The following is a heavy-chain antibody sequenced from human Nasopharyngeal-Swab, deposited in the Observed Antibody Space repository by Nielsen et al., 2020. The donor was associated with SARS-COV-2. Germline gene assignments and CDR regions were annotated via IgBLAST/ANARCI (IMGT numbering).Heavy chain of an antibody. D-gene: IGHD3-3*01. Sequence: GGSLRLSCAASGFTFDDYDMSWVRQAPGKGLEWVSGINWNGGSTGYADSVKGRFTISRDNAKNSLYLQMNSLRAEDTALYYCARDGRITIFGVVTADYYGMDVWGQGTTVTVSS. CDR2: INWNGGST. CDR3: ARDGRITIFGVVTADYYGMDV. CDR1: GFTFDDYD. V-gene: IGHV3-20*04. J-gene: IGHJ6*02.